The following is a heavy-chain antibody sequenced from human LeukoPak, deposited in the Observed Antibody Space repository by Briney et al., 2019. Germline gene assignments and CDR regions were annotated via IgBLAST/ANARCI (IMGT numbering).Heavy chain of an antibody. CDR1: GYTFTSYG. J-gene: IGHJ4*02. Sequence: GASVKVSCKASGYTFTSYGISWVRQAPGQGLEWMGWISAYNGNTNYAQKLQGRVTMTTDTSTSTAYMELRSLRSDDTAVYYCARRVVVITTSDGYYFDYWGQGTLVTVSS. V-gene: IGHV1-18*01. CDR3: ARRVVVITTSDGYYFDY. D-gene: IGHD3-22*01. CDR2: ISAYNGNT.